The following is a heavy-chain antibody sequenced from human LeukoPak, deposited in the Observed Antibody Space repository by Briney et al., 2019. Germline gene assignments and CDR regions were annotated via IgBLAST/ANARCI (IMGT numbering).Heavy chain of an antibody. CDR3: ARGGYVGYYFDY. D-gene: IGHD1-1*01. V-gene: IGHV1-69*05. CDR1: GGTFGSYA. CDR2: IIPIFGTA. J-gene: IGHJ4*02. Sequence: ASVKVSCKASGGTFGSYAISWVRQAPGQGLEWMGRIIPIFGTANYAQKFQGRVTITTDESTSTAYMELSSLRSEDTAVYYCARGGYVGYYFDYWGQGTLVTVSS.